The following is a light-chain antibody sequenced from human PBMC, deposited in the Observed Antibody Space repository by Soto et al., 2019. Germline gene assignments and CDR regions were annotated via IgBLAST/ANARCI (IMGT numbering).Light chain of an antibody. CDR3: QQYSPYSYS. J-gene: IGKJ2*03. CDR2: GTS. V-gene: IGKV1-5*03. Sequence: DIQMTQSPSTLSASIGDRVTITCRASQSTTGWLAWYQQKPGKAPKLLIYGTSSLETGVPSRFRGSGSGTEFTLTITYLQPDDFATYYCQQYSPYSYSFGQGTKLEIK. CDR1: QSTTGW.